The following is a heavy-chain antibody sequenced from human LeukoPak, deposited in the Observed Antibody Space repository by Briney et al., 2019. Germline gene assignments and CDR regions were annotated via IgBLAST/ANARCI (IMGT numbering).Heavy chain of an antibody. CDR1: GFTFDDYA. CDR2: IGWNSGSI. CDR3: AKDIGHDYGDYVRSHAFDI. V-gene: IGHV3-9*01. D-gene: IGHD4-17*01. Sequence: GRSLRLSCAASGFTFDDYAMHWVRQAPGKGLEWVSGIGWNSGSIGYADSVKGRFTISRDSAKNSLYLQMNSLRAEDTALYYCAKDIGHDYGDYVRSHAFDIWGQGTMVTVSS. J-gene: IGHJ3*02.